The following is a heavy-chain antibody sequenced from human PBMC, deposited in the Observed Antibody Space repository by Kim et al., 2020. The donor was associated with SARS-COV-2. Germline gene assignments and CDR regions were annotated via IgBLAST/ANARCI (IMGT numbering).Heavy chain of an antibody. CDR3: ARHVDFWSGYLFDP. D-gene: IGHD3-3*01. Sequence: SETLSLTCTVSGGSISSSSYYWGWIRQPPGKGLEWIGSIYYSGSTYYNPSLKSRVTISVDTSKNQFSLKLSSVTAADTAVYYCARHVDFWSGYLFDPWGQGTLVTVSS. V-gene: IGHV4-39*01. J-gene: IGHJ5*02. CDR2: IYYSGST. CDR1: GGSISSSSYY.